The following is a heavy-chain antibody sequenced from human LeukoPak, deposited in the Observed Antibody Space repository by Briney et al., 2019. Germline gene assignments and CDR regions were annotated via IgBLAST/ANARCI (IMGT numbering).Heavy chain of an antibody. CDR2: INHSGST. J-gene: IGHJ6*02. V-gene: IGHV4-34*01. D-gene: IGHD6-19*01. Sequence: SETLSLTCAVYGGSFSGYYWSWIRQPPGKGLEWIGEINHSGSTNYNPSLKSRVTISVDTSKNQFSLKLSSVTAADTAVYYCARDHIAVAGYYYYGMDVWGQGTTVTVSS. CDR3: ARDHIAVAGYYYYGMDV. CDR1: GGSFSGYY.